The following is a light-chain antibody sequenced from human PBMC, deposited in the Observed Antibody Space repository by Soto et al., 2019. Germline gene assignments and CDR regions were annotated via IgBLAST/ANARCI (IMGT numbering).Light chain of an antibody. Sequence: DIQMTQSPSSLSASVGDRVTITCRASQSISSYLNRYQQKPGKAPKLLIYAASSLQSGVPSRVSGSGSGTDFTLTISSLQPEDFATYYCQQSYSTPQTFGQGTKVEIK. J-gene: IGKJ1*01. CDR3: QQSYSTPQT. CDR1: QSISSY. V-gene: IGKV1-39*01. CDR2: AAS.